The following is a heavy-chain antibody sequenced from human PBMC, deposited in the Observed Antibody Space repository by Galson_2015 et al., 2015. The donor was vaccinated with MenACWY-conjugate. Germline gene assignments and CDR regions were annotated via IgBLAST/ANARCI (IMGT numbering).Heavy chain of an antibody. Sequence: QVQLQESGPGLVKPSETLSLTCTVSGGSINSYYWSWIRQPPGKGLEWIGYMYYSGSANYNPSLKSRVTISVDTSKNQFSLTMTSVTAADTAVYYCARGVNLASMAGYWGQGTLVT. V-gene: IGHV4-59*01. D-gene: IGHD3-3*02. CDR2: MYYSGSA. CDR1: GGSINSYY. J-gene: IGHJ4*02. CDR3: ARGVNLASMAGY.